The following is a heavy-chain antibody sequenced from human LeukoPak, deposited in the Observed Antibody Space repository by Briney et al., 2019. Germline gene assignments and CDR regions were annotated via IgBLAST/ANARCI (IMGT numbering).Heavy chain of an antibody. CDR3: AKSLSSVAGTVY. Sequence: PGGSLRLSCAASGFTVSSNYMSWVRQAPGKGLEWVSVIYSGGSTYYADSVKGRFTISRDNSKNTLYLQMNSLRAEDTAVYYCAKSLSSVAGTVYWGQGTLVTVSS. D-gene: IGHD6-19*01. J-gene: IGHJ4*02. CDR1: GFTVSSNY. V-gene: IGHV3-53*01. CDR2: IYSGGST.